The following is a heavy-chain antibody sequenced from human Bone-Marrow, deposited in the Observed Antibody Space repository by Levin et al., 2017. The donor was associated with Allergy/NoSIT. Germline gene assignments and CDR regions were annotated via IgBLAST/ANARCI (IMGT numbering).Heavy chain of an antibody. CDR2: VYYSGNA. Sequence: PSETLSLTCSVSGGSLSNTVYYWGWIRQPPGKGLEWIGNVYYSGNAYYNPSLKSRVTLSVDTSKNQFSLNLSSVTAADTAVYYCARLTFETLWRYKIIGADSWGQGMLVTVSS. J-gene: IGHJ5*01. D-gene: IGHD2-2*02. CDR3: ARLTFETLWRYKIIGADS. V-gene: IGHV4-39*01. CDR1: GGSLSNTVYY.